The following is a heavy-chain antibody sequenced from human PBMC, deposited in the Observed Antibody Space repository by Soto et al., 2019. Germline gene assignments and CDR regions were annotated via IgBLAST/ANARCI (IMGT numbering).Heavy chain of an antibody. V-gene: IGHV4-31*03. CDR1: GGSIISGGYC. CDR2: IYYSGST. D-gene: IGHD3-22*01. J-gene: IGHJ5*02. Sequence: SETLSLTCTVSGGSIISGGYCWSWIRQHPGKGREWLGYIYYSGSTYYNPSLKSRVTISVDTSKNQFSLKLSSVTGADTAMYYCARTPYYYDSSGYYNWFYPWGQGTLVTVSS. CDR3: ARTPYYYDSSGYYNWFYP.